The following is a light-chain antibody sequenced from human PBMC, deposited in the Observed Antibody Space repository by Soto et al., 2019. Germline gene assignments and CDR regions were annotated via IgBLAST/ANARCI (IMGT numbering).Light chain of an antibody. CDR2: GAS. J-gene: IGKJ1*01. CDR1: QSVSNSD. CDR3: QQYGSSWWT. V-gene: IGKV3-20*01. Sequence: EIVLTQSPGTLSLSPGERATLSCRASQSVSNSDLTWYQQKPGQAPRLLIYGASNRATGIPDRFSGSGSGTDFTLTISRLEPEDFAVYFCQQYGSSWWTFGQGTQVEIK.